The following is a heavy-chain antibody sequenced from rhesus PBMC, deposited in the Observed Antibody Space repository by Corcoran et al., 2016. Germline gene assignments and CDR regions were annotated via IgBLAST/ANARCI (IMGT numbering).Heavy chain of an antibody. J-gene: IGHJ4*01. D-gene: IGHD6-19*01. CDR1: GGSIRSSY. V-gene: IGHV4-169*01. CDR2: IYGSGSST. CDR3: ARHSSSYFDY. Sequence: QLQLQESGPGLVQPSETLSLTCAVSGGSIRSSYWSWLRPAPGKGPEWIGYIYGSGSSTNYNPSLKSRVTLSVDTSKNQLSLKLSSVTAADTAVYYCARHSSSYFDYWGQGVLVTVSS.